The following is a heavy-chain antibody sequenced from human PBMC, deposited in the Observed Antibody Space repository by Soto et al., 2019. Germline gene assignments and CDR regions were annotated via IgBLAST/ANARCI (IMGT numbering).Heavy chain of an antibody. V-gene: IGHV1-69*01. J-gene: IGHJ6*04. D-gene: IGHD3-3*01. CDR1: GGTFSSYA. CDR2: IIPIFGTA. Sequence: QVQLVQSGAEVKKPGSSVKVSCKASGGTFSSYAISWVRQAPGQGLEWMGGIIPIFGTANYAQKFQGRVTITADEPRSTAYMELSSLRAEDTAVYYCAIDTRNDYDCWSGYWMRDYYGMDVWGKGTTVTVSS. CDR3: AIDTRNDYDCWSGYWMRDYYGMDV.